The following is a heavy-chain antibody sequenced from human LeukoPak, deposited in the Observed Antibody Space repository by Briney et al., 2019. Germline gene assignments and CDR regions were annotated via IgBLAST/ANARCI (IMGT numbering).Heavy chain of an antibody. CDR3: ARDPAQQVVPAAGLDY. Sequence: GGSLRLSCAASGFTFSSYSMNWVRQAPGKGLEWVSSISSSSSYIYYADSVKGRFTISRDNAKNSLYLQMNSLRAEDTAVYYCARDPAQQVVPAAGLDYWGQGTLVTVSS. J-gene: IGHJ4*02. CDR2: ISSSSSYI. CDR1: GFTFSSYS. D-gene: IGHD2-2*01. V-gene: IGHV3-21*01.